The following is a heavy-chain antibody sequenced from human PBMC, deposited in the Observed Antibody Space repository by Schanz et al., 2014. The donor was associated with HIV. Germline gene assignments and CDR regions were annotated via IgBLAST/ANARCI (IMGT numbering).Heavy chain of an antibody. Sequence: QVQLVQSGAEVKKPGASVKVSCKASGYTFTSYFIHWVRQAPGQGLEWMGIINPSGGSTSYAQKFQGRVTMTRDTSTRTDDMELSSLRSEDTAVYYCARDGSKTIDYWGQGTLVTV. CDR1: GYTFTSYF. CDR3: ARDGSKTIDY. V-gene: IGHV1-46*01. J-gene: IGHJ4*02. D-gene: IGHD4-4*01. CDR2: INPSGGST.